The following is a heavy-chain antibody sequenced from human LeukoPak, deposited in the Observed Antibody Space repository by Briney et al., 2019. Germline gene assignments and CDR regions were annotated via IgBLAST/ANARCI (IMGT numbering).Heavy chain of an antibody. V-gene: IGHV3-74*01. CDR1: GFTFSDYW. CDR2: INSDGTSI. CDR3: ARDRWNFDY. J-gene: IGHJ4*02. Sequence: GGSLRLSCAASGFTFSDYWMHWVRQAPGRGLVWVSRINSDGTSISYADTVKGRFTISRDNAKNTLYLQMNSLRAEDSAVYYCARDRWNFDYWGQGTLVTVSS. D-gene: IGHD4-23*01.